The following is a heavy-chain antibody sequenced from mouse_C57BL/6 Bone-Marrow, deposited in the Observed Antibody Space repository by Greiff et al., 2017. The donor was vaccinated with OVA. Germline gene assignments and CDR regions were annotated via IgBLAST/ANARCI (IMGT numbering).Heavy chain of an antibody. CDR1: GYTFTSYW. V-gene: IGHV1-69*01. CDR3: ARERRWYYGSSYWYFDG. D-gene: IGHD1-1*01. Sequence: VQLQQPGAELVMPGASVKLSCQASGYTFTSYWMHWVKQRPGQGLEWIGEIDPSDSYTNYKQKFKGKSTLTVDKSSSTAYMQLSSLTSEDSACYYGARERRWYYGSSYWYFDGWGTGTTVTVSS. J-gene: IGHJ1*03. CDR2: IDPSDSYT.